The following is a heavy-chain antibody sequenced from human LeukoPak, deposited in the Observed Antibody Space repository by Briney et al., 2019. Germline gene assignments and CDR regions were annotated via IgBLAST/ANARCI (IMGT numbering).Heavy chain of an antibody. CDR3: ARVRRTGSAYDAFDI. CDR2: IIPFFGTA. CDR1: GYTFTSYG. Sequence: SVKVSCKASGYTFTSYGITWVRQAPGQGLDWMGGIIPFFGTANYAQKFQGRVTLTADKFPTTAYMELNSLRSEDTAVYYCARVRRTGSAYDAFDIWGQGTMVTVSS. J-gene: IGHJ3*02. D-gene: IGHD1-26*01. V-gene: IGHV1-69*06.